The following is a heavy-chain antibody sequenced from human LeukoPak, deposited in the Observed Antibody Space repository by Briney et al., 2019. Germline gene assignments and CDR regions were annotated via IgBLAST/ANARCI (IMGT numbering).Heavy chain of an antibody. J-gene: IGHJ4*02. D-gene: IGHD3-3*01. CDR1: GGSISSYY. V-gene: IGHV4-59*01. Sequence: PSETLSLTCTVSGGSISSYYWSWIRQPPGKGLEWIGYIYYSGSTNYNPSLKSRVTISVDTSKNQFSLKLSSVTAADTAVYYCARSRYYDFWSYDYWGQGTLVTVSS. CDR2: IYYSGST. CDR3: ARSRYYDFWSYDY.